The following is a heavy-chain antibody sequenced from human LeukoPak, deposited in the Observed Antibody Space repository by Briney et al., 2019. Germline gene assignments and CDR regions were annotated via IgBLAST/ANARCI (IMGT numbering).Heavy chain of an antibody. Sequence: SETLSLTCAVYGGSFSGYYWSWIRQPPGKGLEWIGEINHSGSTNYNPSLKSRVTISVDTSKNQFSLKLSSVTAEDTAVYYCARDTGYCSSTSCLTFFDYWGQGTLVTVSS. D-gene: IGHD2-2*01. CDR3: ARDTGYCSSTSCLTFFDY. J-gene: IGHJ4*02. V-gene: IGHV4-34*01. CDR1: GGSFSGYY. CDR2: INHSGST.